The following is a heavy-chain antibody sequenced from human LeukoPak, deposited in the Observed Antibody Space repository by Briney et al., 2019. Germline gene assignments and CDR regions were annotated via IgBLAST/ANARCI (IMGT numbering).Heavy chain of an antibody. CDR2: IWSDGSNK. CDR3: ARGGYYYDGSGYYYVY. CDR1: GFTFSSYG. V-gene: IGHV3-33*01. Sequence: GGSLRLSCAASGFTFSSYGTHWVRQAPGKGLEWVAVIWSDGSNKYYAESVKGRFTISRDNSKNTLYLQMNSLRAEDTAVYYCARGGYYYDGSGYYYVYWGQGTLVTVSS. D-gene: IGHD3-22*01. J-gene: IGHJ4*02.